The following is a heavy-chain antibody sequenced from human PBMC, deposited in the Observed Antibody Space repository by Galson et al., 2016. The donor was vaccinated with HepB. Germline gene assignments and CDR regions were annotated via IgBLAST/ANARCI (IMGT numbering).Heavy chain of an antibody. J-gene: IGHJ3*01. CDR1: GFTFDDYA. CDR3: ATERDCSGGSCYSGPDAFDL. Sequence: SLRLSCAASGFTFDDYAMHWVRQAPGKGLEWVSGISWDSGSLGYAGSVKGRFTISRDNARNSLYLQMNSLRAEDTAIYYCATERDCSGGSCYSGPDAFDLWGQGTMVTVSS. V-gene: IGHV3-9*01. D-gene: IGHD2-15*01. CDR2: ISWDSGSL.